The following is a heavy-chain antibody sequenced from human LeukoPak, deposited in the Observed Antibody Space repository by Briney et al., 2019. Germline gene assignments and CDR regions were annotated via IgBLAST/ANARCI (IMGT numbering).Heavy chain of an antibody. CDR1: GGTFSSYA. CDR2: IIPIFGTA. Sequence: AASVKVSCKASGGTFSSYAISWVRQAPGQGLEWMGGIIPIFGTANYAQKFQGRVTITTDESTSTAYMELSSLRSEDTAVYYCARDPVITMVRGVMGDPDNWFDPWGQGTLVTVSS. J-gene: IGHJ5*02. D-gene: IGHD3-10*01. CDR3: ARDPVITMVRGVMGDPDNWFDP. V-gene: IGHV1-69*05.